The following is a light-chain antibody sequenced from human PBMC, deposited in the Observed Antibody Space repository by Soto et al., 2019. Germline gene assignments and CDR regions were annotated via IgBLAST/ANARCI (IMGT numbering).Light chain of an antibody. V-gene: IGKV3-20*01. CDR1: QSVSSYY. CDR2: AAS. Sequence: EIVMTQSPATLSASPGGRATLSCRASQSVSSYYLAWYQQKPGQAPRLLIYAASSRATGIPDRFSGGGSGTDFTLTISRLEPEDFAVYYCQQYGSSPLTFGQGTRLEI. J-gene: IGKJ5*01. CDR3: QQYGSSPLT.